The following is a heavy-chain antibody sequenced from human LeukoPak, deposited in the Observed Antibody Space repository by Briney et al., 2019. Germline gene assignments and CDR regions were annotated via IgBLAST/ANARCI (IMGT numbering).Heavy chain of an antibody. J-gene: IGHJ4*02. Sequence: NPSETLSLTCTVSGGSISSYYWSWIRQPPGEGLEWIGYIYYSGSTNYNPSPKSRVTISVDTSKNQFSLKLSSVTAADTAVYYCASVPDTAMVNLQYYFDYWGQGTLVTVSS. V-gene: IGHV4-59*01. CDR1: GGSISSYY. D-gene: IGHD5-18*01. CDR3: ASVPDTAMVNLQYYFDY. CDR2: IYYSGST.